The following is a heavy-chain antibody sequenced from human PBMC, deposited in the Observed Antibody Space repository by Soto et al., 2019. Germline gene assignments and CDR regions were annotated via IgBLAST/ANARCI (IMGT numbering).Heavy chain of an antibody. J-gene: IGHJ6*02. CDR3: ARHGVDYGDYASYYYYGMDV. CDR1: GGSISSGTYY. Sequence: PSETLSLTCTVSGGSISSGTYYWGWVRQPPGKRQERIGFIYYSGSAYYNKSLKSRVTISIDTSKNLFSLKLTSVTAADTAVFYCARHGVDYGDYASYYYYGMDVWGRGTTVTVSS. V-gene: IGHV4-39*01. CDR2: IYYSGSA. D-gene: IGHD4-17*01.